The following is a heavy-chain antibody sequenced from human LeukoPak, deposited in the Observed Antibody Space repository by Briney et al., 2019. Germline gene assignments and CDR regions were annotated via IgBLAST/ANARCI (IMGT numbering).Heavy chain of an antibody. Sequence: ASVKVSCKASGYIFTDYYMHWVRQAPGQGLEWMGWINPNSGGTNYAQKFQGRVTMTRDTSISTAYMELSRLRSDDTAVYYCARDRRSSSWTLQHWGQGTLVTVSS. J-gene: IGHJ1*01. CDR3: ARDRRSSSWTLQH. CDR1: GYIFTDYY. D-gene: IGHD6-13*01. CDR2: INPNSGGT. V-gene: IGHV1-2*02.